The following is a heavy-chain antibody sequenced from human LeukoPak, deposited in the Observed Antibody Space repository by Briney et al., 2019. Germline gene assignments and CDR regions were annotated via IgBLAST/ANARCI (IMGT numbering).Heavy chain of an antibody. CDR2: ISYSGST. J-gene: IGHJ4*02. CDR1: GDSISSSDYY. CDR3: ARGSRRLADFHY. Sequence: SGTLSLTCTVSGDSISSSDYYWGWIRQPPGKGLGWIGTISYSGSTYYNPSLQSRVTISVDTSKNQFSLELSSVTAADTAVYYCARGSRRLADFHYWGQGTLVTVSS. V-gene: IGHV4-39*01. D-gene: IGHD1-26*01.